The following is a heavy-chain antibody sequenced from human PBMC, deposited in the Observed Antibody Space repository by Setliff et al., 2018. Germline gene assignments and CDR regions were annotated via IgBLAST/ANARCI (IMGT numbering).Heavy chain of an antibody. CDR2: IYHSGST. J-gene: IGHJ4*02. V-gene: IGHV4-39*07. CDR1: GGSITSSSYY. D-gene: IGHD3-10*01. Sequence: SETLSLTCTVSGGSITSSSYYWGWVRQPPGKGLEWIGSIYHSGSTYYNPSLKSRVTISVDTSKNQFSLKLSSVTAADTAVYYCARLWRRIQQIDYWGQGTLVTVSS. CDR3: ARLWRRIQQIDY.